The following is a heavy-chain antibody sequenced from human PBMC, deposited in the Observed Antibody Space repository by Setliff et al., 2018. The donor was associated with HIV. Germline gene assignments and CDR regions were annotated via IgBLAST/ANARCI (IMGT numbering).Heavy chain of an antibody. CDR2: IYSSGST. D-gene: IGHD1-26*01. CDR3: ARRMSSGSYYDY. CDR1: GGSISNYY. V-gene: IGHV4-59*08. J-gene: IGHJ4*02. Sequence: PSETLSLTCTVSGGSISNYYWSWIRQPPGKGLEWIGHIYSSGSTNYNPSLKSRVTISVDTSKNQISLKLNSVTAADTAVYYCARRMSSGSYYDYWGQGTLVTVSA.